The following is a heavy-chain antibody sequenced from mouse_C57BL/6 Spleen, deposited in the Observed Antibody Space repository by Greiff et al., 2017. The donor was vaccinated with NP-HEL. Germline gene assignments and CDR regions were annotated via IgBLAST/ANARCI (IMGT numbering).Heavy chain of an antibody. CDR3: ARSLLWLRGAMDY. V-gene: IGHV1-52*01. CDR2: IDPSDSET. J-gene: IGHJ4*01. D-gene: IGHD2-9*01. Sequence: QVQLKQPGAELVRPGSSVKLSCKASGYTFTSYWMHWVKQRPIQGLEWIGNIDPSDSETHYNQKFKDKATLTVDKSSSTAYMQLSSLTSEDSAVYYCARSLLWLRGAMDYWGQGTSVTVSS. CDR1: GYTFTSYW.